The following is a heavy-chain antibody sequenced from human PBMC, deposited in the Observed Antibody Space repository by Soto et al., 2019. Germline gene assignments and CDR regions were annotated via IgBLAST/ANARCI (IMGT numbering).Heavy chain of an antibody. J-gene: IGHJ4*02. CDR2: INHRGST. V-gene: IGHV4-34*01. Sequence: SETLSLTCAVYGGSLRCYYWSWIRQPPGKGLEWIGEINHRGSTKYNPSLKSRVTISVDTSKNQFSLKLTPVTAADTAVYYCARGDILTGYADWGQGTLVTVSS. D-gene: IGHD3-9*01. CDR1: GGSLRCYY. CDR3: ARGDILTGYAD.